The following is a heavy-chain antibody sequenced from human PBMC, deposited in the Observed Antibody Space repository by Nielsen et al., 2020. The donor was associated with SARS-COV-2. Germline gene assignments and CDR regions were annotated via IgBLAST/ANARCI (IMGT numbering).Heavy chain of an antibody. CDR3: AREHRNDWMNWFDP. D-gene: IGHD1-1*01. Sequence: ASVKVSCKASGYTYTSYGINWVRQAPGQGLEWMGWINTNTGNPTYAQGFTGRFVFSLDTSASTAYLQINSLRAEDTAVYYCAREHRNDWMNWFDPWGQGTLVTVSS. CDR1: GYTYTSYG. V-gene: IGHV7-4-1*02. J-gene: IGHJ5*02. CDR2: INTNTGNP.